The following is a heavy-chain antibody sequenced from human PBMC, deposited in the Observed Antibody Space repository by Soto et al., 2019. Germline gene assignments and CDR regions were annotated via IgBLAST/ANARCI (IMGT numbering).Heavy chain of an antibody. Sequence: GASVKVSCKASGYIFTNYYMHWVRQAPGQGLEWMGIINPSGGSTSYAQKFQGRVTMTRDTSTSTVYMELSSLRSEDTAVYYCARDRIGIGIAARLFYYYYYGMDVWGQGTTVTVSS. V-gene: IGHV1-46*01. J-gene: IGHJ6*02. CDR1: GYIFTNYY. CDR2: INPSGGST. CDR3: ARDRIGIGIAARLFYYYYYGMDV. D-gene: IGHD6-6*01.